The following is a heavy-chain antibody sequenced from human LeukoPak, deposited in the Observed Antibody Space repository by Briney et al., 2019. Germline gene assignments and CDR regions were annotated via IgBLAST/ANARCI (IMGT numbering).Heavy chain of an antibody. CDR1: GGTFSTYD. V-gene: IGHV1-69*04. CDR3: ARGGRFDFWSGYYSPYYYYYMDV. Sequence: ASVKVSCKASGGTFSTYDFSWVRQAPGQGLEWMGRIIPILDTTNYAQKFRGRVTITRNTSISTAYMELSSLRSEDTAVYYCARGGRFDFWSGYYSPYYYYYMDVWGKGTTVTVSS. J-gene: IGHJ6*03. CDR2: IIPILDTT. D-gene: IGHD3-3*01.